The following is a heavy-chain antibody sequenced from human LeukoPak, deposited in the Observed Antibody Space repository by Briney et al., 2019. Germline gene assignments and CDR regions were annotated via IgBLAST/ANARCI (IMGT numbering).Heavy chain of an antibody. CDR3: ARDLGRYSPNWFDP. V-gene: IGHV1-58*02. Sequence: SVKVSCKASGFTFTSSAMQWVRQARGQRLEWIGWIVVGSGNTNYAQKFQERVTITRDMSTSTAYMELSSLRAEDTAVYYCARDLGRYSPNWFDPWGQGTLVTVSS. CDR2: IVVGSGNT. CDR1: GFTFTSSA. J-gene: IGHJ5*02. D-gene: IGHD5-18*01.